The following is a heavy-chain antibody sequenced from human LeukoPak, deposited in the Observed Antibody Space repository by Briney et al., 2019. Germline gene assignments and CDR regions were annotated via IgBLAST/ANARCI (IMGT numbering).Heavy chain of an antibody. D-gene: IGHD3-16*01. V-gene: IGHV3-74*01. CDR2: IIGDGSST. CDR1: GVTFSSHW. Sequence: PGGSLRLSCAASGVTFSSHWMHWVRHAPGKGLVWVSRIIGDGSSTSYADSVKGRFTISRDNAKNTLYLQMNSLRAEDTAVYYCERGHVWGSYSHHDYWGQGILVTVSS. CDR3: ERGHVWGSYSHHDY. J-gene: IGHJ4*02.